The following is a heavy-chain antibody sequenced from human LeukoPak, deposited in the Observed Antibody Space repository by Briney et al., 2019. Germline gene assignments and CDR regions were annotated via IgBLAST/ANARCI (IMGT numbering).Heavy chain of an antibody. Sequence: GGSLGLSCAASGFTFSDYYMSWIRQAPGKGLEWVSYISSSSSYTNYADSVKGRFTISRDNAKNSLYLQMNSLRAEDTAVYYCARVRKYSSGWYDAFDIWGQGTMVTVSS. CDR2: ISSSSSYT. V-gene: IGHV3-11*05. J-gene: IGHJ3*02. D-gene: IGHD6-19*01. CDR1: GFTFSDYY. CDR3: ARVRKYSSGWYDAFDI.